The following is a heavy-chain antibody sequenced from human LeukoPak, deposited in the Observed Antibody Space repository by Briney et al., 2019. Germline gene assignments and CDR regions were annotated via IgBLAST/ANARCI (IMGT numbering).Heavy chain of an antibody. V-gene: IGHV3-74*01. J-gene: IGHJ4*02. CDR2: ISPTGSTT. CDR1: GFSLSNHW. CDR3: ARGPNSNWSGLDF. D-gene: IGHD6-6*01. Sequence: GGSLRLSCEASGFSLSNHWMHWARQLPGKGLVWVSRISPTGSTTSYADSVKGRFTVSRDNAKNTLYLQVNNLRAEDTAVYYCARGPNSNWSGLDFWGQGTLLTVSS.